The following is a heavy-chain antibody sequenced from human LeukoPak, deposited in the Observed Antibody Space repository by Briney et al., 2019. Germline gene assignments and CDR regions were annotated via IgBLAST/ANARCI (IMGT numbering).Heavy chain of an antibody. CDR1: GYTFTSYY. J-gene: IGHJ4*02. V-gene: IGHV1-46*01. D-gene: IGHD6-13*01. CDR3: ARGRIAAAGKGNYFDY. CDR2: INPSGGST. Sequence: ASVKVSCKASGYTFTSYYMHWVRQAPGQGLEWMGMINPSGGSTSYAKKFQGRVTMTRDTSTSTVYMELSSLRSEDTAVYYCARGRIAAAGKGNYFDYWGQGTLVTVSS.